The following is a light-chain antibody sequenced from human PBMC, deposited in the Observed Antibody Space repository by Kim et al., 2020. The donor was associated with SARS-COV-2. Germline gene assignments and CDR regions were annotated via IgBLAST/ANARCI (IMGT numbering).Light chain of an antibody. CDR2: GAS. Sequence: IVMTQSPVTLSVSPGERATLSCRASQSVNSHLAWYQQKPGQAPRLLIYGASSRATGIPARFSGSGSGTEFTHTITSLQSEDSAVYYCQQYDEWPPYSFGQGTKLEI. CDR3: QQYDEWPPYS. V-gene: IGKV3-15*01. J-gene: IGKJ2*03. CDR1: QSVNSH.